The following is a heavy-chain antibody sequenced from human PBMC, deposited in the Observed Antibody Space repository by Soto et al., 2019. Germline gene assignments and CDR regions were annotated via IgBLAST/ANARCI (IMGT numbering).Heavy chain of an antibody. CDR2: IKQDGSEI. D-gene: IGHD3-22*01. V-gene: IGHV3-7*01. CDR3: ARGRLPVYYYDSSVLRPLPDY. CDR1: GFSFGASW. J-gene: IGHJ4*02. Sequence: PGGSLRLSCAASGFSFGASWMAWVRQAPGKGLEWVADIKQDGSEINYVDSVKGRVTISRDNAKNSLYLQMNSLRAEDTAVYYCARGRLPVYYYDSSVLRPLPDYWGQGTLVTVSS.